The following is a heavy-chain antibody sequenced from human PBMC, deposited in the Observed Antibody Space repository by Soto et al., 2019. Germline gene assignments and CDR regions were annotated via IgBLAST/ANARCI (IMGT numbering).Heavy chain of an antibody. CDR3: ARRDYSTWSLGAFDV. J-gene: IGHJ3*01. CDR1: GGSIGSHY. V-gene: IGHV4-59*08. Sequence: SETLSLTCIVSGGSIGSHYWSWVRQPPGKGLEWIGYIHYSGATNYNPSLKSRVTISLDTSKNQFSLNVSSVTAADTAMYYCARRDYSTWSLGAFDVWGQGTMVTVSS. D-gene: IGHD6-13*01. CDR2: IHYSGAT.